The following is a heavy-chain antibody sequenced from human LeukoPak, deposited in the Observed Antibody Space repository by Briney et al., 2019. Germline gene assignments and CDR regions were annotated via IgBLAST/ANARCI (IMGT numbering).Heavy chain of an antibody. J-gene: IGHJ4*02. CDR1: GDSISGSSYY. CDR3: ARHGDCGGYCYSDY. V-gene: IGHV4-39*01. CDR2: IYYSGNT. D-gene: IGHD2-21*02. Sequence: SETLTLTCSVSGDSISGSSYYWVWIPQPPGKGPEWIGSIYYSGNTYYNPSLKSRVTISVDTSKNQFSLKLSSVTATDTAVYYCARHGDCGGYCYSDYWGQGTLVTVSS.